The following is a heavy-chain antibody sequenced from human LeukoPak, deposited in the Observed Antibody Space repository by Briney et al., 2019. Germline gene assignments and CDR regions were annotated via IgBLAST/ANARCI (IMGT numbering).Heavy chain of an antibody. CDR2: ISYDGSNK. V-gene: IGHV3-30-3*01. CDR3: ARLGSGWYADY. Sequence: PGGSLRLSCAASGFTFSSYAMHWVRQAPGKGLEWVAVISYDGSNKYYADSVKGRFTISRDNSKNTLYLQMNSLRAEDTAVYYCARLGSGWYADYWGQGTLVTVSS. CDR1: GFTFSSYA. D-gene: IGHD6-19*01. J-gene: IGHJ4*02.